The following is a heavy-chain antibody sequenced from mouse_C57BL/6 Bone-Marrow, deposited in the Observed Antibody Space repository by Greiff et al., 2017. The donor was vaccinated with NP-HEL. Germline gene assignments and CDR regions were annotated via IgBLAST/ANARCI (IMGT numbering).Heavy chain of an antibody. CDR2: SRNKANDYTT. V-gene: IGHV7-1*01. J-gene: IGHJ3*01. CDR3: ARDASQSGAWFAY. Sequence: DVKLVESGGGLVQSGRSLRLSCATSGFTFSDFYMEWVRQAPGKGLEWIAASRNKANDYTTEYSASVKGRFIVSRDTSQSILYLQMNALRAEDTAIYYCARDASQSGAWFAYWGQGTLVTVSA. CDR1: GFTFSDFY.